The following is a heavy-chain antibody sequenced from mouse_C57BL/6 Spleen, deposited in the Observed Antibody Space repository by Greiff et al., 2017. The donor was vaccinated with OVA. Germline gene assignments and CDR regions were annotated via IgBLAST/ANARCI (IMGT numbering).Heavy chain of an antibody. Sequence: EVKLVESGGGLVQPGGSLKLSCAASGFTFSDYYMYWVRQTPEKRLEWVAYISNGGGSTYYPDTVKGRFTISRDNAKNTLYLQMSRLKSEDTAMYYCARQGYDGYYDWYFDVWGTGTTVTVSS. CDR2: ISNGGGST. V-gene: IGHV5-12*01. J-gene: IGHJ1*03. D-gene: IGHD2-3*01. CDR1: GFTFSDYY. CDR3: ARQGYDGYYDWYFDV.